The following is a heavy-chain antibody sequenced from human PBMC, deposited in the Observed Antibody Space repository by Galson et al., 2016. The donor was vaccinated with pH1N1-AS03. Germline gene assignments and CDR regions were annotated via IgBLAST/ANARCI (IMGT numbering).Heavy chain of an antibody. J-gene: IGHJ4*02. D-gene: IGHD3-16*01. Sequence: SLRLSCAASGFTFSNAWMNWVRQAPGKGLEWVGRIKSQIYGGTIDYAAPVKGRFTVSRDDSKDTLSLQMNSLETEDTAVYYCTTGLYDTGGVDHWGQGTLVIVSS. CDR2: IKSQIYGGTI. V-gene: IGHV3-15*01. CDR3: TTGLYDTGGVDH. CDR1: GFTFSNAW.